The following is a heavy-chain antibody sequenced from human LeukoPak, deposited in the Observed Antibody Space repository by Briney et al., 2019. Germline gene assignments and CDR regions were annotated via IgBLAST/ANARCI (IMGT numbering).Heavy chain of an antibody. CDR3: ARVLLSGAGHVDTAPFDY. CDR2: IIPILGIA. J-gene: IGHJ4*02. D-gene: IGHD5-18*01. Sequence: GASVKVSCKASGGTFSSYAISWVRQAPGQGLEWMGRIIPILGIANYAQKFQGRVTITADKSTSTAYMELSSLRSEDTAVYYCARVLLSGAGHVDTAPFDYWGQGTLVTVSS. V-gene: IGHV1-69*04. CDR1: GGTFSSYA.